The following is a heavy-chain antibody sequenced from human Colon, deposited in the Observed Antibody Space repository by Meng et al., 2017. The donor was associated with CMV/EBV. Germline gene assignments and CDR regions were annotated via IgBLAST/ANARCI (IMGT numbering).Heavy chain of an antibody. CDR3: ARDGDVNYGLFDY. D-gene: IGHD4-11*01. CDR2: VYESGST. CDR1: GASISSSSYH. Sequence: GSLRLSCTVSGASISSSSYHWGWIRQPPGQGLEWIATVYESGSTFYNPSLKSRVTISMDKSQNQFSLKMSSVTAADTAVYYCARDGDVNYGLFDYWGRGTLVTVSS. J-gene: IGHJ4*02. V-gene: IGHV4-39*07.